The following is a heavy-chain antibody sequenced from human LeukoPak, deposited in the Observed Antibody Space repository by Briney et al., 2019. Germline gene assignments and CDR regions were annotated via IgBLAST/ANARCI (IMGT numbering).Heavy chain of an antibody. CDR2: IKQDGSEK. D-gene: IGHD3-16*02. Sequence: PGGSLRLSCAASGFTFSSYWMSWVRQAPGKGLEWVANIKQDGSEKYYVDSVKGRFTISRDNANNSLYLQMHSLRAEDTAVYYCARSGGYDYVWGSYRSPHFDYWGQGTLVTVSS. J-gene: IGHJ4*02. V-gene: IGHV3-7*01. CDR3: ARSGGYDYVWGSYRSPHFDY. CDR1: GFTFSSYW.